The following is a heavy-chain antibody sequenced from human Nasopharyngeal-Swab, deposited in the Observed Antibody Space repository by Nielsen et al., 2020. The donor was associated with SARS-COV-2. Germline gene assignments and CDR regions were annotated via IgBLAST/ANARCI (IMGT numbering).Heavy chain of an antibody. D-gene: IGHD3-22*01. V-gene: IGHV3-30*03. CDR2: ISYDGGNK. J-gene: IGHJ4*02. CDR1: GFIFTSFG. Sequence: GGSLRLSCAASGFIFTSFGMHWVRQSPGKGLEWVAVISYDGGNKNYADAVKGRFTISRDDSKNTVYLQMNSLRAEDTAVYYCARDDSSGYYGYWGQGTLVTVSS. CDR3: ARDDSSGYYGY.